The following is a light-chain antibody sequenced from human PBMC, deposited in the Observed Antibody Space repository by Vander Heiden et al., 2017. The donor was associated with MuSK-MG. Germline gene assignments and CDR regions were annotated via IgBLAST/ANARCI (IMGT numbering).Light chain of an antibody. CDR2: DDS. V-gene: IGLV3-21*02. Sequence: SYVLTPPPSVSVARGQTDRITGGRNTVGPKSVHWYQQKPGQAPLLVVYDDSDRPSGIPERFSGSNSGNTATLTISRVEAGDEADYYCQVWDDISDHVVFGGGTKLTVL. CDR1: TVGPKS. J-gene: IGLJ2*01. CDR3: QVWDDISDHVV.